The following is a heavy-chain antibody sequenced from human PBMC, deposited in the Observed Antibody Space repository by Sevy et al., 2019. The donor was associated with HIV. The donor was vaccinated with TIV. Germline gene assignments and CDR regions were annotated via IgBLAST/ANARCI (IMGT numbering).Heavy chain of an antibody. CDR2: LSYDGSKE. D-gene: IGHD3-16*02. Sequence: GGSLRLSCAASGFRFSSYGMNWVRQAPGKGLEWVAFLSYDGSKEDYAASVKGRFTISRDNSKNKFYIEMNSLRAEDTAVYHCTKDMVTFGGIIANSPGGFDIWGQGTMVTVSS. CDR1: GFRFSSYG. CDR3: TKDMVTFGGIIANSPGGFDI. V-gene: IGHV3-30*02. J-gene: IGHJ3*02.